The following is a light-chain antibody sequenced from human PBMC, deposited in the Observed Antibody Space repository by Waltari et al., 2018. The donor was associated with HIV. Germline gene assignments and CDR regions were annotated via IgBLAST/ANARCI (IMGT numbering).Light chain of an antibody. CDR3: SAWDSSLNGWV. J-gene: IGLJ3*02. CDR2: RNN. V-gene: IGLV10-54*04. Sequence: QAGLTQPPSMSTGLGQTATLLCSGNSNTAGYQGVVWVQHRQGHPPKLLSHRNNNRPSGISDRFSAFRSGDTAFLTISGLRSEDEADYFCSAWDSSLNGWVFGGGTQLTLL. CDR1: SNTAGYQG.